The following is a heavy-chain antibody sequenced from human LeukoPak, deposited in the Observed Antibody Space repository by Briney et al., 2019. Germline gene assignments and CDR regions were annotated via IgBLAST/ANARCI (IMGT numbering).Heavy chain of an antibody. D-gene: IGHD3-10*01. CDR2: TNLHGTTV. CDR3: ARDPYNTILYRLAY. CDR1: GLSFSNYW. V-gene: IGHV3-74*01. Sequence: GGSLRLSCAVSGLSFSNYWMHWVRQAPGKGLVWVARTNLHGTTVDYADSVEGRFTISRDNSKNTLYLQLNSLRAEDTATYYCARDPYNTILYRLAYWGQGTLVTVSS. J-gene: IGHJ4*02.